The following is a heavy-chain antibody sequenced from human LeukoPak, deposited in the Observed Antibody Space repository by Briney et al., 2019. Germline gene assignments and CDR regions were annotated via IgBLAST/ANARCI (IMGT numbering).Heavy chain of an antibody. CDR1: GGTFSSYA. CDR2: IIPIFGTA. V-gene: IGHV1-69*05. Sequence: SVKVSCKASGGTFSSYAISWVRQAPGQGLEWMGEIIPIFGTANYAQKLQGRVTMTTDTSTSTAYMELRSLRSDDTAVYYCASVNYYDSSGYYINWFDPWGQGTLVTVSS. J-gene: IGHJ5*02. CDR3: ASVNYYDSSGYYINWFDP. D-gene: IGHD3-22*01.